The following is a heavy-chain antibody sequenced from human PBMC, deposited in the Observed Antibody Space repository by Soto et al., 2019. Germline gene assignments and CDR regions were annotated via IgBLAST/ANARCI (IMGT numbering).Heavy chain of an antibody. CDR2: IYYSGST. CDR3: ARHRWTTVVKDAFDI. J-gene: IGHJ3*02. D-gene: IGHD4-17*01. CDR1: GGSICSGDYY. Sequence: PSETLSLTCTVSGGSICSGDYYWGWIRQPPGKGLEWIGSIYYSGSTYYNPSLKSRVTISVDTSKNQFSLKLSSVTAAETAVYYCARHRWTTVVKDAFDIWGQGAMVTVSS. V-gene: IGHV4-39*01.